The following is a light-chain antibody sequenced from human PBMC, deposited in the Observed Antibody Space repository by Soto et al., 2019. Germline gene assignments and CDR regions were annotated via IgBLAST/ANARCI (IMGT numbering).Light chain of an antibody. Sequence: EIVLTQSPATLSLSTGERATLSCRASPSVTNYLAWYQQKPGQPPRLLIYGAFNRAAGIPARFSGSGAGTDFTLTISSLVQADSAVDYCQQRNVWPPVTFGQGTRLEIK. CDR2: GAF. V-gene: IGKV3-11*01. CDR3: QQRNVWPPVT. CDR1: PSVTNY. J-gene: IGKJ5*01.